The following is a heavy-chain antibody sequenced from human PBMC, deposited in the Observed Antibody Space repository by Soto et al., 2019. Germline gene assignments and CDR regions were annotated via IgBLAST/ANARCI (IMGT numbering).Heavy chain of an antibody. J-gene: IGHJ6*02. D-gene: IGHD7-27*01. Sequence: QVQLVESGGGVVQPGRSLRLSCAASGFTFSSYCLHWVRQAPGKGLEWVAVISYNGSNKYYADSVKGRFNISRDNSKNTLYLQMNSLRAEDTAVYYCAKDTNLLNWGGGRNGMDVWGQGTTVTVSS. CDR1: GFTFSSYC. V-gene: IGHV3-30*18. CDR2: ISYNGSNK. CDR3: AKDTNLLNWGGGRNGMDV.